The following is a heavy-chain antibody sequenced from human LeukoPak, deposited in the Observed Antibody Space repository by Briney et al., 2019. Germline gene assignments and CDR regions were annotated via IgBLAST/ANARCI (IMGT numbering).Heavy chain of an antibody. V-gene: IGHV3-48*03. D-gene: IGHD2-2*01. CDR1: GFTFSSYE. CDR2: ISSSGSTI. CDR3: ARGPGGCSSTSCYLDY. Sequence: GGSLRLSCAASGFTFSSYEMDWVRQAPGKGLEWVSYISSSGSTIYYADSVKGRFTISRDNAKNSLYLQMNSLRAEDTAVYYCARGPGGCSSTSCYLDYWGQGTLVTVSS. J-gene: IGHJ4*02.